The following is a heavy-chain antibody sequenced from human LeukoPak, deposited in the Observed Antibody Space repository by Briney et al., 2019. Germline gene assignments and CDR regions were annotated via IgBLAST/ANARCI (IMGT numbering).Heavy chain of an antibody. Sequence: PSETLSLTCIVSGGSISSYYWSWIRQPPGKGLEWIGYIHYSGSTNYNPSLKSRVTISVDTSKNQFSLKLSSVTAADTAVYYCARRSYYYYGMDVWGQGTTATVSS. J-gene: IGHJ6*02. CDR2: IHYSGST. CDR1: GGSISSYY. V-gene: IGHV4-59*08. CDR3: ARRSYYYYGMDV. D-gene: IGHD6-6*01.